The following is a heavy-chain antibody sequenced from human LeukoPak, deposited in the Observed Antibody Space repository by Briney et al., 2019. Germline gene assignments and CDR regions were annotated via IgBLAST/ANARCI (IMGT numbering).Heavy chain of an antibody. CDR2: IKSKTDGGTT. CDR1: GFTSSNAW. D-gene: IGHD3-3*01. J-gene: IGHJ4*02. Sequence: GGSLRLSCAASGFTSSNAWMSWVRQAPGKGLEWVGRIKSKTDGGTTDYAAPVKGRLTISRDDSKNTLYLQMNSLKTEDTAVYYCTTSIQYYDFWSGYYSDYWGQGTLVTVSS. V-gene: IGHV3-15*01. CDR3: TTSIQYYDFWSGYYSDY.